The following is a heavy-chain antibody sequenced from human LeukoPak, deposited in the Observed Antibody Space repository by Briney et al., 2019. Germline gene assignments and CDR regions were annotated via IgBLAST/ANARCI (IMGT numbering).Heavy chain of an antibody. Sequence: PGGSLRLSCAGSGFSFSSYGMHWVRQAPGKGLEWVAFIRYDGSNKYYADSVKGRFTISRDNSKNTLYLQMNSLRAEDTAVYYCAKVAGYSSGWYGTNYFDYWGQGTLVTVSS. J-gene: IGHJ4*02. V-gene: IGHV3-30*02. D-gene: IGHD6-19*01. CDR3: AKVAGYSSGWYGTNYFDY. CDR1: GFSFSSYG. CDR2: IRYDGSNK.